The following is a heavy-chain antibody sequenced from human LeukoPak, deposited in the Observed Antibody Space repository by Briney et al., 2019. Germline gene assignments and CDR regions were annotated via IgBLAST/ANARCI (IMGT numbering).Heavy chain of an antibody. V-gene: IGHV3-23*01. CDR3: AKDAGEGGVVVVTLAY. Sequence: GASLRPSCAASGFTFSSYAMSWVRQAPGKGLEWVSAISGSGGSTYYADSVKGRFTISRDNSKNTLYLQMNSLRAEDTAVYYCAKDAGEGGVVVVTLAYWGQGTLVTVSS. J-gene: IGHJ4*02. D-gene: IGHD3-22*01. CDR2: ISGSGGST. CDR1: GFTFSSYA.